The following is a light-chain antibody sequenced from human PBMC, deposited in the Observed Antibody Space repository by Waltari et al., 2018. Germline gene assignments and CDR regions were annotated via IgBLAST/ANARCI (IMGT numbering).Light chain of an antibody. CDR3: QHHNNLPPWT. Sequence: DIELTQSPASLYASVGDTVPISCQASQDIGKYLNWYQQKPGQAPEVLIYDTSSLQTGVPSRCTGRGTGTYFTFTINDVQPEDSATYYCQHHNNLPPWTFGRGTKLEI. V-gene: IGKV1-33*01. CDR1: QDIGKY. J-gene: IGKJ2*02. CDR2: DTS.